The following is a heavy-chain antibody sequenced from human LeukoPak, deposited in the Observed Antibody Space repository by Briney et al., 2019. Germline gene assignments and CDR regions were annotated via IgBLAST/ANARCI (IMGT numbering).Heavy chain of an antibody. Sequence: ASVNVSCKASGYTFTSYAMHWVRQAPGQRLEWMGWINAGNGNTKYSQKFQGRVTITRDTSASTAYMELSSLRSEDTAVYYCARESGSGWAQVGYWGQGTLVTVSS. J-gene: IGHJ4*02. CDR2: INAGNGNT. D-gene: IGHD6-19*01. V-gene: IGHV1-3*01. CDR3: ARESGSGWAQVGY. CDR1: GYTFTSYA.